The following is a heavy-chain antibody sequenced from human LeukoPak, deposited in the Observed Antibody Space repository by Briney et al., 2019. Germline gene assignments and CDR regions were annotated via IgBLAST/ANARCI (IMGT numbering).Heavy chain of an antibody. V-gene: IGHV1-24*01. CDR1: GYTLTELS. CDR3: ATGPVVPAAIRPGGMDV. J-gene: IGHJ6*02. CDR2: FDPEDGET. D-gene: IGHD2-2*02. Sequence: ASVTVSCKVSGYTLTELSMHWVRQAPGKGLEWMGGFDPEDGETIYAQKFQGRVTMTEDTSTDTAYMELSSLRSEDTAVYYCATGPVVPAAIRPGGMDVWGQGTTVTVSS.